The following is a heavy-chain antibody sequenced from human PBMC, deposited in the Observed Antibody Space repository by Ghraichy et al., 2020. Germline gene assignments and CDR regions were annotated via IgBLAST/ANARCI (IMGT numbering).Heavy chain of an antibody. V-gene: IGHV3-43*02. D-gene: IGHD4-11*01. CDR2: ITGDGGTT. J-gene: IGHJ5*02. CDR1: GFTFDDYV. CDR3: AKDRTVTLIHWFDP. Sequence: GGSLRLSCAASGFTFDDYVMHWVRQAPGKGLEWVSLITGDGGTTYYADSVRGRFTISRDNSKNSLYLQMNSLRTEDTALYYCAKDRTVTLIHWFDPWGQGTLVTVSS.